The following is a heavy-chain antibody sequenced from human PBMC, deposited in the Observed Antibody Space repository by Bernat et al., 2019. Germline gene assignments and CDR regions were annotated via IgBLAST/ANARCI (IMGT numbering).Heavy chain of an antibody. Sequence: EVQLLESGGGLVQPGGSLRLSCAASGFTFSSYAMSWVRQAPGKGLEWVSAISGSGGSTYYADSVKGRFTISRDNSKNTLYLQMNSLRAEDTAVYYCAKDESYCSSTSCSSPYGMDVWGQGTTVTVSS. CDR2: ISGSGGST. D-gene: IGHD2-2*01. CDR1: GFTFSSYA. CDR3: AKDESYCSSTSCSSPYGMDV. V-gene: IGHV3-23*01. J-gene: IGHJ6*02.